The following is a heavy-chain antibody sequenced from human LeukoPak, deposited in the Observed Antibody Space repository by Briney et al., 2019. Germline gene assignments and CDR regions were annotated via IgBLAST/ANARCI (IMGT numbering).Heavy chain of an antibody. CDR2: ISGGDFT. D-gene: IGHD3-10*01. CDR1: GFTFSDYN. Sequence: GGSLRLSCAASGFTFSDYNMNWVRQAPGKGLEWVSSISGGDFTSYADSVKGRFTISRDNAKNSLYLQMNSLRAEDTAVYYCAKDPFGSGSYKWRFDPWGQGTLVTVSS. CDR3: AKDPFGSGSYKWRFDP. V-gene: IGHV3-69-1*01. J-gene: IGHJ5*02.